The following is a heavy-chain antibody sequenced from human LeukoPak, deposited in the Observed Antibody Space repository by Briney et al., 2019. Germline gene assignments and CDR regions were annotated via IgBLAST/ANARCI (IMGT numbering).Heavy chain of an antibody. CDR2: INPNSGFT. CDR1: GYPFTGYY. J-gene: IGHJ4*02. Sequence: ASVKVSSKASGYPFTGYYLHGVRQAPGQGLEWMGWINPNSGFTNYAQKFQGRVTMTRDTSISTAYMELSRLRPDDTAVYYCARLADCSSSSCRSFDYWGQGTLVTVSS. CDR3: ARLADCSSSSCRSFDY. V-gene: IGHV1-2*02. D-gene: IGHD2-2*01.